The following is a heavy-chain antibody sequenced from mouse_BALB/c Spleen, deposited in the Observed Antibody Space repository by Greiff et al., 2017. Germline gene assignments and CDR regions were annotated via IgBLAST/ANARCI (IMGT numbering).Heavy chain of an antibody. CDR3: ARDIGLGQIAY. CDR2: IWAGGST. V-gene: IGHV2-9*02. Sequence: VHLVESGPGLVAPSQSLSITCTVSGFSLTSYGVHWVRQPPGKGLEWLGVIWAGGSTNYNSALMSRLSISKDNSKSQVFLKMNSLQTDDTAMYYCARDIGLGQIAYWGQGTLVTVSA. J-gene: IGHJ3*01. D-gene: IGHD4-1*01. CDR1: GFSLTSYG.